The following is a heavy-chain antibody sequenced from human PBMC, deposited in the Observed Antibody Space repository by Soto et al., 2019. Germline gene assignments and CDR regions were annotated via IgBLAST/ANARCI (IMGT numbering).Heavy chain of an antibody. V-gene: IGHV1-3*01. CDR2: TNEGSGNT. CDR1: GYSFKNYA. J-gene: IGHJ4*02. Sequence: ASVKVSCKATGYSFKNYAVHWVRQAPGQRLEWMGFTNEGSGNTRFSQKFQGRISITRDTSASTVYLDLSSLTSEDTAIYYCAREDRSVSGVVTLDHWGPGTLVTVSS. D-gene: IGHD3-3*01. CDR3: AREDRSVSGVVTLDH.